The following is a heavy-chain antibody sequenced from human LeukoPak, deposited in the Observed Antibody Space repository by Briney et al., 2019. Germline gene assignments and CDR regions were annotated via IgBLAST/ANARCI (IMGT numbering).Heavy chain of an antibody. D-gene: IGHD4-17*01. CDR2: IKPDGSDK. J-gene: IGHJ2*01. CDR3: ARDWAVTPRYFDL. CDR1: GFTFSSYW. Sequence: GGSLRLSCAASGFTFSSYWMSWVRQAPGKGLEWVANIKPDGSDKYYMDSVKGRFTISRDNAKNSLYLQMNSLRAEDTAVYYCARDWAVTPRYFDLWGRGTLVTVSS. V-gene: IGHV3-7*01.